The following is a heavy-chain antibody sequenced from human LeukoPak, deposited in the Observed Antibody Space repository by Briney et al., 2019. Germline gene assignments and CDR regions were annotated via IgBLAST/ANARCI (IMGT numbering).Heavy chain of an antibody. J-gene: IGHJ5*02. CDR2: INPNSGGT. Sequence: ASVKVSCKASGYTFTGYYMHWVRQAPGQGLEWMGWINPNSGGTNYAQKFQGRVTMTRDTSISTAYMELSRLRSDDTAVYYCAGERASMVRGARGVVDPWGQGTLVTVSS. V-gene: IGHV1-2*02. CDR3: AGERASMVRGARGVVDP. CDR1: GYTFTGYY. D-gene: IGHD3-10*01.